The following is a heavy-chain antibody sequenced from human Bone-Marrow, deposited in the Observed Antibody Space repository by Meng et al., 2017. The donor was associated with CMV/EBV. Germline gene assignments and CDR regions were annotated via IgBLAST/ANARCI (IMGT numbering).Heavy chain of an antibody. CDR3: ARLGGYDFWSGYQDY. CDR1: GFTLNNYE. J-gene: IGHJ4*02. D-gene: IGHD3-3*01. CDR2: ISSSGSTI. V-gene: IGHV3-48*03. Sequence: GGSLRLSCVVFGFTLNNYEMNWVRQAPGKGIEWISYISSSGSTIYDADSVKGRFTISRDKAKNSLYLQMNSLRAEDTAVYYCARLGGYDFWSGYQDYWGQGTLVTVSS.